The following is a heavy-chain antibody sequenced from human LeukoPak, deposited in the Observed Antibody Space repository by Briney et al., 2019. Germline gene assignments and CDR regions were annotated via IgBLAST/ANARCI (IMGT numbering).Heavy chain of an antibody. CDR3: ARESGYSYGLAGFFDY. CDR2: IYSDGRI. CDR1: GFTVSSNY. V-gene: IGHV3-53*01. D-gene: IGHD5-18*01. J-gene: IGHJ4*02. Sequence: GGSLRLSCTASGFTVSSNYMSWVRQAPGKGLEWVSVIYSDGRIHSADSVKGRFTISRDDSKNTLSLQMNSLRAEDTAVYYCARESGYSYGLAGFFDYWGQGTLVTVSS.